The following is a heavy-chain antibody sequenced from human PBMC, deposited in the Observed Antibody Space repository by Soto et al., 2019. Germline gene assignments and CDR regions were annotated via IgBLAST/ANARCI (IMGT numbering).Heavy chain of an antibody. CDR1: GVSISSSSYY. V-gene: IGHV4-39*01. CDR3: ASLRVGATADY. D-gene: IGHD1-26*01. CDR2: IDYSGST. Sequence: QLQLQESGPGLVKPSETLSLTGTVSGVSISSSSYYWGWIRQPPGKGLEWIGRIDYSGSTPYNPSLKSRVTISVDTSKNQFSLKLSAVTAADTAVYYCASLRVGATADYWGQGTLVTVSS. J-gene: IGHJ4*02.